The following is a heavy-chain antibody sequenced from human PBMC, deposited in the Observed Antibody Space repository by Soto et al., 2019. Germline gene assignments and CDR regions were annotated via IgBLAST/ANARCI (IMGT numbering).Heavy chain of an antibody. CDR2: IKSDGSGT. Sequence: EVQLVESGGGLVQLGGSLRLSCEASGFTFRTYWMHWVRQAPGKGLVWVSRIKSDGSGTYYADSVEGRFTICRDNAQNTLYLQMNTLRAQDTAVYYCVRGDGDYHDGNGYLGRHWGQGTLVTVSS. CDR1: GFTFRTYW. D-gene: IGHD3-22*01. J-gene: IGHJ4*02. CDR3: VRGDGDYHDGNGYLGRH. V-gene: IGHV3-74*01.